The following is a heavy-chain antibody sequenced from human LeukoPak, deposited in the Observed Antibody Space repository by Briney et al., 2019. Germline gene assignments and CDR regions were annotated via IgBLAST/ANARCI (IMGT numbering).Heavy chain of an antibody. J-gene: IGHJ4*02. CDR1: GFTFSNYA. D-gene: IGHD3-10*01. V-gene: IGHV3-23*01. Sequence: PGGSLRLSCAASGFTFSNYAMSWVRQAPGKGLDWVSAISGSGGSTYYADSVKGRFTISRDNSKNTLYLQMNSLRAEDTAVYYCAKEEYYYDSGSYYFGDYWGQGTLVTVSS. CDR2: ISGSGGST. CDR3: AKEEYYYDSGSYYFGDY.